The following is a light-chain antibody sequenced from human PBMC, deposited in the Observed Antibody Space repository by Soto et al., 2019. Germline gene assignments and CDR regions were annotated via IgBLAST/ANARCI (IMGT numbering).Light chain of an antibody. CDR2: GAS. CDR1: QTISTN. J-gene: IGKJ1*01. V-gene: IGKV3-15*01. Sequence: EVVMTQSPATLSVSPGERVTLSCRASQTISTNLAWYQQKPGQAPRLLIYGASTRAAGIPARFSGSGSGTEFTLIISSLQSEDFAVYYCQDYSDWPTWTFGQGTKVDIK. CDR3: QDYSDWPTWT.